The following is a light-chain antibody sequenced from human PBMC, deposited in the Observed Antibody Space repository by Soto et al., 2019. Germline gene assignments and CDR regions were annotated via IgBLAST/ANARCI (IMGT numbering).Light chain of an antibody. CDR1: SGHSSYA. J-gene: IGLJ3*02. Sequence: QPVLTLSPSASASLGASVKLTCTLSSGHSSYAIAWHQQQPEKGPRYLMKLNSDGSHSKGDGIPDRFSGSSSGAERYLTISSLQSEDEADYYCQTWGTGPWVFGGGTKLTVL. CDR3: QTWGTGPWV. CDR2: LNSDGSH. V-gene: IGLV4-69*01.